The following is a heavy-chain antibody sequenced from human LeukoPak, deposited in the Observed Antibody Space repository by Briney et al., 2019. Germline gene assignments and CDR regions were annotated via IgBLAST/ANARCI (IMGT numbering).Heavy chain of an antibody. CDR2: ISSSSSYI. Sequence: GGSLRLSCAVSGFTFSSYTMNWVRQAPGKGLEWVSSISSSSSYIYYADSVKGRFTISRDNAKNSLYLQMNSLRAEDTAVYYCARVAGEALGEFDYWGQGTLVTVSS. J-gene: IGHJ4*02. CDR1: GFTFSSYT. V-gene: IGHV3-21*01. D-gene: IGHD6-19*01. CDR3: ARVAGEALGEFDY.